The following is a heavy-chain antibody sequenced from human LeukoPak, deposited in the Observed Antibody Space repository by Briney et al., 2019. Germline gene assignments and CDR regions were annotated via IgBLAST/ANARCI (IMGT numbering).Heavy chain of an antibody. CDR1: GGSISSYY. CDR3: ARRPGREAHFDY. Sequence: SETLSLTCTVSGGSISSYYWGWIRQPPGKGLEWIGYIYYSGSTNYNPSLKSRVTISVDTSKNQFSLKLSSVTAADTAVYYCARRPGREAHFDYWGQGTLVTVSS. J-gene: IGHJ4*02. V-gene: IGHV4-59*08. CDR2: IYYSGST.